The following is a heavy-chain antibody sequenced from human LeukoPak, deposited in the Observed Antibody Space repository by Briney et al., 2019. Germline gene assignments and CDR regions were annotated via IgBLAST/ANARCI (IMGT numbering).Heavy chain of an antibody. CDR3: AKDLIAGPPDYFDY. V-gene: IGHV3-30-3*01. J-gene: IGHJ4*02. Sequence: PGRSLRLSGAASGFTFTIHAVHWVRQAPGKGLEWVAVTDGTNKFYSDSVRGRVTISGDTSKNTIYLQMNSLRPEATAMYYCAKDLIAGPPDYFDYWGQGTLVSVSS. D-gene: IGHD2-21*01. CDR2: TDGTNK. CDR1: GFTFTIHA.